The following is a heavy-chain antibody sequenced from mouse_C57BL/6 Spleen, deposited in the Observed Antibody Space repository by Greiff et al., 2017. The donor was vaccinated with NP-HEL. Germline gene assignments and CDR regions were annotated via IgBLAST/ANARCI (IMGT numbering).Heavy chain of an antibody. CDR2: IYPGSGST. D-gene: IGHD1-1*01. J-gene: IGHJ4*01. V-gene: IGHV1-55*01. CDR3: ARVEKITTVVAHPSYAMDD. Sequence: VQLQQPGAELVKPGASVKMSCKASGYTFTSYWITWVKQRPGQGLEWIGDIYPGSGSTNYNEKFKSKATLTVDTSSSTAYMQLSSLTSEDSAVYYCARVEKITTVVAHPSYAMDDWGQGTSVTVSS. CDR1: GYTFTSYW.